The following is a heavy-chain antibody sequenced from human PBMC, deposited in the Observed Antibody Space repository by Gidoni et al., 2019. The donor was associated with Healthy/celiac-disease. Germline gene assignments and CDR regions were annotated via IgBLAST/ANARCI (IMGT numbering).Heavy chain of an antibody. J-gene: IGHJ2*01. V-gene: IGHV3-30-3*01. CDR2: ISYDGSNK. CDR1: GFTFSSYA. CDR3: ARGATSHRRQQLVYYWYFDL. D-gene: IGHD6-13*01. Sequence: QVQLVESGGGVVQPGRSLRLSCAASGFTFSSYAIHWVRQAPGKGLEWVAVISYDGSNKYYADSVKGRFTISRDNSKNTLYLQMNSLRAEDTAVYYCARGATSHRRQQLVYYWYFDLWGRGTLVTVSS.